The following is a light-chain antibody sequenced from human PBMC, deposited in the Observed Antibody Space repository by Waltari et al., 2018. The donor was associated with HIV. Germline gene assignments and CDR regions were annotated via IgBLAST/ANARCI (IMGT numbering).Light chain of an antibody. CDR1: SSDVGGYNY. J-gene: IGLJ1*01. Sequence: QSALTQPASVSGSPGQSITPSCTGPSSDVGGYNYVSWYQQHPGKAPKLMIYDGSNRPSGVSNRFSGSKSGNTASLTISGLQAEDEADYYCSSYTSSSPYAFGTGTKVTVL. CDR2: DGS. CDR3: SSYTSSSPYA. V-gene: IGLV2-14*03.